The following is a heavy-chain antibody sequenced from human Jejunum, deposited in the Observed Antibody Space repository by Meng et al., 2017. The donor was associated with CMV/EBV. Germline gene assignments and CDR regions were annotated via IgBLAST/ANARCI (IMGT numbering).Heavy chain of an antibody. CDR2: IKRNSDSYAT. Sequence: SGFSLSDHFMHWVRQAPGKGLEWVGRIKRNSDSYATEYAASVKGRFTISRDDSKNSLYLQMNSLTIEDTAVYYCARATVYSDVYYVDYWGQGTLVTVSS. J-gene: IGHJ4*02. D-gene: IGHD6-13*01. CDR1: GFSLSDHF. V-gene: IGHV3-72*01. CDR3: ARATVYSDVYYVDY.